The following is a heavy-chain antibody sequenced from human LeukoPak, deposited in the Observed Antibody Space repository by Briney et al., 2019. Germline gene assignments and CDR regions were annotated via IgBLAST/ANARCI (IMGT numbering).Heavy chain of an antibody. J-gene: IGHJ4*02. Sequence: PSETLSLTCTVSVGSIKSGSYSWSCIRQHPGKGLEWLGYIYYRGDTNYNPSLKSRVTISLDTSKNQFSLKVKSVTAADTAVYYCASAGYSSGWYHYWGQGTRVTVSS. CDR1: VGSIKSGSYS. CDR3: ASAGYSSGWYHY. V-gene: IGHV4-31*03. CDR2: IYYRGDT. D-gene: IGHD6-13*01.